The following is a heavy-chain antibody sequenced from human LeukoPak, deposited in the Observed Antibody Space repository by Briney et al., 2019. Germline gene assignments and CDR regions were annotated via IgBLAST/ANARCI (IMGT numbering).Heavy chain of an antibody. Sequence: PSETLSPTCTVSGGSISSYYWSWIRQPPGKGLEWIGYIYYSGSTNYNPSLKSRVTISVDTSKNQFSLKLSSVTAADTAVYYCARANWGLDAFDIWGQGTMVTVSS. CDR3: ARANWGLDAFDI. J-gene: IGHJ3*02. CDR2: IYYSGST. CDR1: GGSISSYY. V-gene: IGHV4-59*01. D-gene: IGHD7-27*01.